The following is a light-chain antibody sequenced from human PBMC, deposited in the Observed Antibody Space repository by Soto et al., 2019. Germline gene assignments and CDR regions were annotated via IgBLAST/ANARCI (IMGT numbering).Light chain of an antibody. V-gene: IGKV1-5*01. J-gene: IGKJ2*03. CDR1: QSIDRW. CDR3: QQYNHYYS. Sequence: DIQLTQSPSTLSASVGDRDTITCRASQSIDRWLAWYQQKLGKAPELLIHDASSLESGVPSRCSGSGSGTEFTLTITSLQPDDFATYYCQQYNHYYSFGQGTKLEIK. CDR2: DAS.